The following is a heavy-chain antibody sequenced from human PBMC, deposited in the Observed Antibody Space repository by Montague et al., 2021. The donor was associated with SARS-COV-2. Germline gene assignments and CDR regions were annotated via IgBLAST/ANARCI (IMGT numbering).Heavy chain of an antibody. CDR2: VHYTGST. CDR1: GGSIRSYY. V-gene: IGHV4-59*01. CDR3: ARAQNICFIANCVNYFDL. Sequence: SETLSLTCEVSGGSIRSYYWSWIRQSPGKGLEWIGYVHYTGSTKYNPSLKTRVTLSLDTPKNHFSLRLNSVTAAATAVYYCARAQNICFIANCVNYFDLWGLGALVSVSS. J-gene: IGHJ4*02. D-gene: IGHD1-1*01.